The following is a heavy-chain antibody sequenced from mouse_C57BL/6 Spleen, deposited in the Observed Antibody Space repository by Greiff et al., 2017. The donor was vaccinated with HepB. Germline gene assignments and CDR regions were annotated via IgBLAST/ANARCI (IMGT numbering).Heavy chain of an antibody. D-gene: IGHD3-3*01. V-gene: IGHV1-26*01. CDR3: AREGGREDYYFDY. J-gene: IGHJ2*01. CDR1: GYTFTDYY. Sequence: EVQLQQSGPELVKPGASVKISCKASGYTFTDYYMNWVKQSHGKSLEWIGDINPNNGGTSYNQKFKGKATLTVDKSSSTAYMELRSLTSEDSAVYYCAREGGREDYYFDYWGQGPTLTVSS. CDR2: INPNNGGT.